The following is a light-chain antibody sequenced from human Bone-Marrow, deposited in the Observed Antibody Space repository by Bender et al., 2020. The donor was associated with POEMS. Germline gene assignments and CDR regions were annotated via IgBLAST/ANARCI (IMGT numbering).Light chain of an antibody. Sequence: QSALTQPRSVSGSPGQSVTISCTGTSSDVGGYNSVSWYQHHPGKAPKLMIYGVTKRPSGVPDRFSGSKSGNTASLTISGLQPEDETDYYCCSYAGYYTIFGGGTKLTVL. J-gene: IGLJ2*01. CDR1: SSDVGGYNS. CDR3: CSYAGYYTI. CDR2: GVT. V-gene: IGLV2-11*01.